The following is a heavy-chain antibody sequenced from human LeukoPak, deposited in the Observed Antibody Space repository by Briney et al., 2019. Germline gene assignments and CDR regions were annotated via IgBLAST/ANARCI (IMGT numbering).Heavy chain of an antibody. CDR1: GGSFSGYY. J-gene: IGHJ5*02. CDR3: AVGVDYGGNSNWFDP. Sequence: SETLSLTCAVYGGSFSGYYWSWIRQPPGKGLEWIGEINHSGSTNYNPSLKSRVTISVDTSKNQFSLKLSSVTAADTAVYYCAVGVDYGGNSNWFDPWGQGTLVTVSS. D-gene: IGHD4-23*01. CDR2: INHSGST. V-gene: IGHV4-34*01.